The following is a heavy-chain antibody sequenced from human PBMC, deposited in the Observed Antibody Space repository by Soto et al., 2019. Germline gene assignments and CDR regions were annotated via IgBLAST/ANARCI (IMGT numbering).Heavy chain of an antibody. CDR2: NGGYKGNT. V-gene: IGHV1-18*01. Sequence: QVQLVQSGAEVREPGASVKVSCKASGYTFTNYGVSWVRQAPGQGLEWMGWNGGYKGNTNYGQKLQGRVTLTTDTHTSTAEMELRSLRSDDTAVYYCAPHTLDTGMTSGYWGQGTLVTVSS. J-gene: IGHJ4*02. D-gene: IGHD5-18*01. CDR1: GYTFTNYG. CDR3: APHTLDTGMTSGY.